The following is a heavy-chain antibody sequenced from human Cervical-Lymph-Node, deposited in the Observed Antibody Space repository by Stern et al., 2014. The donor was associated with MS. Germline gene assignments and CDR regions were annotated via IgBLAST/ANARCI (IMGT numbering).Heavy chain of an antibody. D-gene: IGHD5-18*01. CDR3: ASHSWIQPHGFDY. V-gene: IGHV4-59*01. Sequence: VQLEESGPGLVKPSETLSLTCTVSGGSISSYYWSWIRQPPGKGLEWIGYIYYSGSTNYNPSLKSRVTISVDTSKNQFSLKLSSVTAADTAVYYCASHSWIQPHGFDYWGQGTLVTVSS. J-gene: IGHJ4*02. CDR2: IYYSGST. CDR1: GGSISSYY.